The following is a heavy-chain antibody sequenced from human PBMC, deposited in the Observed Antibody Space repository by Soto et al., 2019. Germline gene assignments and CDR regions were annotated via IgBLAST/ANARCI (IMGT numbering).Heavy chain of an antibody. V-gene: IGHV6-1*01. D-gene: IGHD6-13*01. CDR1: GDSVSSNSAA. Sequence: PSQTLSLTCAISGDSVSSNSAAWNWIRQSPSRGLEWLGRTYYRSKWDNDYAVSVKSRITINPDTSKNQFSLKLNSVTPEDTAVYYCARDQATYSSSWYECYYYFGMDVWGQGTTVTVSS. CDR3: ARDQATYSSSWYECYYYFGMDV. J-gene: IGHJ6*02. CDR2: TYYRSKWDN.